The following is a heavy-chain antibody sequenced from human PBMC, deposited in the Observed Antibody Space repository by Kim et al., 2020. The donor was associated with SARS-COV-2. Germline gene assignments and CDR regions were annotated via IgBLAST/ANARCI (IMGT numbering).Heavy chain of an antibody. CDR1: GFTFSSYA. J-gene: IGHJ4*02. Sequence: GGSLRLSCAASGFTFSSYAMSWVRQAPGKGLEWVSAISGSGGSTYYADSVKGRFTISRDNSKNTLYLQMNSLRAEDTAVYYCAKYGEGSGSYYKRGGFDYWGQGTLVTVSS. CDR3: AKYGEGSGSYYKRGGFDY. CDR2: ISGSGGST. V-gene: IGHV3-23*01. D-gene: IGHD3-10*01.